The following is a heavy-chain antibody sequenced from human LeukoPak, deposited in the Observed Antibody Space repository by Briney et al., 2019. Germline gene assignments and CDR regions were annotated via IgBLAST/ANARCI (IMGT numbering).Heavy chain of an antibody. D-gene: IGHD2-2*01. CDR1: GFTFSNAW. Sequence: GGSLRLSCAVSGFTFSNAWMSWVRHAPGKGRECVGRIKSKTDGGTTDYAAPVKGRFTISRDDSKNTLYLQMNSLKTEDTAVYYCTTDPPVPADDAFDIWGQGTMVTVSS. J-gene: IGHJ3*02. V-gene: IGHV3-15*01. CDR3: TTDPPVPADDAFDI. CDR2: IKSKTDGGTT.